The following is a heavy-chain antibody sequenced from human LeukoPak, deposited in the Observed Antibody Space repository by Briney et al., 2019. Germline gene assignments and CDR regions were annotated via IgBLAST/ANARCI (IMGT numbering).Heavy chain of an antibody. V-gene: IGHV4-39*07. J-gene: IGHJ4*02. CDR3: ARGVARSSKFHFSYYFDY. Sequence: SETLSLTCTVSGGSFSSSSYYWGWIRQPPGKGLEWIGSIYHSGSTYYNPSLKSRVTISVDTSKNQFSLKLSSVTAADTAVYYCARGVARSSKFHFSYYFDYWGQGTLVTVSS. CDR2: IYHSGST. CDR1: GGSFSSSSYY. D-gene: IGHD6-6*01.